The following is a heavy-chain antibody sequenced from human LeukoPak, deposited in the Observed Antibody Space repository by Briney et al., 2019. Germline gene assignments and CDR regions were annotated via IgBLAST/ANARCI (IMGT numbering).Heavy chain of an antibody. V-gene: IGHV4-39*01. J-gene: IGHJ4*02. CDR3: ATNLYGSGSFDY. CDR1: GGSISSYY. D-gene: IGHD3-10*01. CDR2: IYYSGST. Sequence: SETLSLTCTVSGGSISSYYWGWIRQPPGKGLEGIGSIYYSGSTYYNPSLKGRVTISVDTSKNQFSLKLSSVTAADTAVYYCATNLYGSGSFDYWGQGTLVTVSS.